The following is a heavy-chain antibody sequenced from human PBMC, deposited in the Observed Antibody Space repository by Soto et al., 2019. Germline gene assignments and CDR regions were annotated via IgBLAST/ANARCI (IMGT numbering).Heavy chain of an antibody. J-gene: IGHJ4*02. Sequence: EVQLVESGGGLVKPGGSLRLSCAASGFTFSSYSMNWVRQAPGKGLEWVSSISSSSSYIYYADSVKGRFTISRDNAKNSLYLQMNSLRAEDTAVYYCAREPTYGSGSFPSFNYWGQGTLVTVSS. CDR3: AREPTYGSGSFPSFNY. CDR2: ISSSSSYI. D-gene: IGHD3-10*01. CDR1: GFTFSSYS. V-gene: IGHV3-21*01.